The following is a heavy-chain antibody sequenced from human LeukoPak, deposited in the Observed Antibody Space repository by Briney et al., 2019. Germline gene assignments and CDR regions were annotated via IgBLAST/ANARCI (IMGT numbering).Heavy chain of an antibody. Sequence: ASVKVYCKASGYTFTSYYMHWVRQAPGQGLEWMGIINPSGGSTSYAQKFQGRVTMTRDMSTSTVYMELSSLGSEDTAVYYCARVAYCYDSSGYYDPLDYFDYWGQGTLVTVSS. V-gene: IGHV1-46*01. J-gene: IGHJ4*02. CDR3: ARVAYCYDSSGYYDPLDYFDY. CDR1: GYTFTSYY. D-gene: IGHD3-22*01. CDR2: INPSGGST.